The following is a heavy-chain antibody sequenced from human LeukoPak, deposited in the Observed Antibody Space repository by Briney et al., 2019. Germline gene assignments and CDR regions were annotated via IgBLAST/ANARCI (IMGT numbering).Heavy chain of an antibody. CDR3: ARARVGIYYDSSGYHYFDY. CDR1: GFTVSSNY. CDR2: IYSGGST. Sequence: GESMGLSCAASGFTVSSNYMSWVRQAPGKGLEWVSVIYSGGSTYYADSVKGRFTISRDNSKNTLYLQMNSLRAEDTAVYYCARARVGIYYDSSGYHYFDYWGQGTLVTVSS. V-gene: IGHV3-53*01. J-gene: IGHJ4*02. D-gene: IGHD3-22*01.